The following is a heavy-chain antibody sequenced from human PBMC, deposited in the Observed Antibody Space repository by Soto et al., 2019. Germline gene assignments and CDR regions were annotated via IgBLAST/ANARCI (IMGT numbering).Heavy chain of an antibody. V-gene: IGHV3-23*01. J-gene: IGHJ4*02. Sequence: RGSLRLSCAAPGFSFAGYALTWFRQAPGKGLEWLSAVSGGGASTYYADSVRGRFSISRDVSGNMIYLQLNRLTAGDTATYYCAKTQTFNGYYGGFDAWGQGTRVTVSS. CDR2: VSGGGAST. D-gene: IGHD3-3*01. CDR3: AKTQTFNGYYGGFDA. CDR1: GFSFAGYA.